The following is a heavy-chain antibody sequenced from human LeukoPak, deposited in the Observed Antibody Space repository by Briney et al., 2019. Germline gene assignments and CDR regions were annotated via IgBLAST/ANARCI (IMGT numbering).Heavy chain of an antibody. Sequence: ASVKVSCKASGYTFTGYYMHWVRQAPGQGLEWMGWINPNSGGTNYAQKFQGRVTMTRDTSISTAYMELSRLRSDDTAVYYCARVLGPQSGSYYGIGYWGQGTLVTVSS. V-gene: IGHV1-2*02. J-gene: IGHJ4*02. D-gene: IGHD1-26*01. CDR2: INPNSGGT. CDR3: ARVLGPQSGSYYGIGY. CDR1: GYTFTGYY.